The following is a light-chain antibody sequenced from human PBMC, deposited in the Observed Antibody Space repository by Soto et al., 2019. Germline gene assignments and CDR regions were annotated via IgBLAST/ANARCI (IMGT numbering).Light chain of an antibody. CDR3: QQDNNFPLT. Sequence: DIQMTQSPSTLSASVGDRVTITCRASQSIRSWLAWYQQKPGKAPKLLIHEASRLESGVPSSFSGSESGTEFTLTISGLHAEDFATYYCQQDNNFPLTFGGGTRVEIK. CDR2: EAS. CDR1: QSIRSW. V-gene: IGKV1-5*01. J-gene: IGKJ4*01.